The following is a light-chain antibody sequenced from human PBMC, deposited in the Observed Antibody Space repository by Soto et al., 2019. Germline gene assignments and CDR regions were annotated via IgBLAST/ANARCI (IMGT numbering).Light chain of an antibody. V-gene: IGLV2-8*01. CDR1: SSDIGGNNF. J-gene: IGLJ2*01. CDR3: SSYGGSNNFVV. Sequence: QSALTQPPSASGSPGQSVTISCTGTSSDIGGNNFVSWYQHHPGKAPKLMLYDVIKRPSGVPARFSGSKSGNTASLTVSGPQAEDEADYYCSSYGGSNNFVVFGGGTKVTVL. CDR2: DVI.